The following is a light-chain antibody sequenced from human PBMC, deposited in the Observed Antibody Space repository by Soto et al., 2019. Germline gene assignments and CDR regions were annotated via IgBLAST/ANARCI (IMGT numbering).Light chain of an antibody. CDR1: QGIKNW. CDR2: TGS. V-gene: IGKV1-12*01. J-gene: IGKJ5*01. CDR3: QQAASFPIT. Sequence: DIQMTQSPSYVSASEGDRVTITCRASQGIKNWLAWYQQKPGKAPNLLIYTGSSLQSGVPSRFSGSGSGTDFTLTINSLQPEDFATYYCQQAASFPITFGQGTRLEIK.